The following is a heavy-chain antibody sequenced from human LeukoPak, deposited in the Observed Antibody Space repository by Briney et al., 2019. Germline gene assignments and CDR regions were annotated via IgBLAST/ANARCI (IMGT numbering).Heavy chain of an antibody. CDR2: ISGSGGST. J-gene: IGHJ4*02. D-gene: IGHD4-17*01. CDR1: GFTFSSYA. Sequence: EGSLRLSCAASGFTFSSYAMSWVRQAPGKGLEWVSAISGSGGSTYYADSVKGRFTISRDNSKNTLYLQMNSLRAEDTAVYYCAKAWAMVTTYYFDYWGQGTLVTVSS. CDR3: AKAWAMVTTYYFDY. V-gene: IGHV3-23*01.